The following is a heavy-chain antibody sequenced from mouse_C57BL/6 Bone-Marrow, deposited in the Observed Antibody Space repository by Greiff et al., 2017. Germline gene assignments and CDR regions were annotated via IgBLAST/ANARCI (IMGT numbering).Heavy chain of an antibody. CDR2: ISSGGSYT. J-gene: IGHJ3*01. V-gene: IGHV5-6*01. CDR3: ARQEAWFAY. CDR1: GFTFSSYG. Sequence: EVQLVESGGDLVKPGGSLKLSCAASGFTFSSYGMSWVRQTPDKRLEWVATISSGGSYTYYPDSVKGRFTISRDNAKNTLYLQMSSLKSEDTDMYYCARQEAWFAYWGQGTLVTVSA.